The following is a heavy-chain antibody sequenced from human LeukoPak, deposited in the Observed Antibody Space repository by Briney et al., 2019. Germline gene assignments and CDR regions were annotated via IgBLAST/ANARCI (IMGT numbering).Heavy chain of an antibody. CDR1: GFTFSSYS. CDR3: ARGPSGNTMVRGVISY. V-gene: IGHV3-21*01. CDR2: ISSSSSYI. D-gene: IGHD3-10*01. J-gene: IGHJ4*02. Sequence: GGSLRLSCAASGFTFSSYSMNWVRQAPGKGLEWVSSISSSSSYIYYADSVKGRFTISRDKAKNSLYLQMNSLRAEDTAVYYCARGPSGNTMVRGVISYWGQGTLVTVSS.